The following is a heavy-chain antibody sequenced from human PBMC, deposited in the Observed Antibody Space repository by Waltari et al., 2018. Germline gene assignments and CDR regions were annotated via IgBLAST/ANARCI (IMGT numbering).Heavy chain of an antibody. CDR2: ISYSGST. Sequence: QLQLQESGPGLVTPSETLSLTCTVPGGSITSSSYFWGWIRQPPGKGLEWIGTISYSGSTYYNPSLMSRVTISVDTSKNQFSLKLSSVTAAETAVFYCARFSKSANWFDPWGQGTLVTVSS. V-gene: IGHV4-39*01. J-gene: IGHJ5*02. CDR1: GGSITSSSYF. D-gene: IGHD3-3*02. CDR3: ARFSKSANWFDP.